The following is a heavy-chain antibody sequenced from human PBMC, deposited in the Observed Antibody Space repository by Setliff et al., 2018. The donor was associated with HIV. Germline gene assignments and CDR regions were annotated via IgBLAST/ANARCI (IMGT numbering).Heavy chain of an antibody. Sequence: PSETLSLTCTVSGGSISSSSYYWGWIRQPPGKGLEWIGSIYYSGSTYYNPSLKSRVTISVDTSKNQFSLKLSSVTAADTAVYFCTREGSYYDRTGYWPVFDDWGQGTLVTVSS. V-gene: IGHV4-39*07. CDR2: IYYSGST. CDR1: GGSISSSSYY. CDR3: TREGSYYDRTGYWPVFDD. J-gene: IGHJ4*02. D-gene: IGHD3-22*01.